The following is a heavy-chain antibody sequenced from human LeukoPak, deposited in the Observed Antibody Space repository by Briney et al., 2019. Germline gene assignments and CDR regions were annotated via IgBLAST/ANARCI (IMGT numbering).Heavy chain of an antibody. CDR1: GDCISSFY. D-gene: IGHD3-22*01. Sequence: SETLTLTCTVSGDCISSFYWSWIRQPPGQRLEYIGYISYSKTTSYNPSLKSRVTISVDTSKNQFSFKLTSVTAADTAVYYCAREDVHYYDSSGYPPGFFDYWGQGTLVTVSS. CDR3: AREDVHYYDSSGYPPGFFDY. CDR2: ISYSKTT. J-gene: IGHJ4*02. V-gene: IGHV4-59*01.